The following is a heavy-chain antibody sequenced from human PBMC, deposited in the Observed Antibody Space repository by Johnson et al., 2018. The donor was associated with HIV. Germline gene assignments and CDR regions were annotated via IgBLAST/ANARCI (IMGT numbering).Heavy chain of an antibody. J-gene: IGHJ3*02. D-gene: IGHD6-6*01. V-gene: IGHV3-33*01. Sequence: QVQLVESGGGVVQPGRSLRLSCAASGFTFSSYGMHWVRQAPGKGLEWVAVIWYDGSNKYYADSVKGRFTISRDNSKNTLYLQMNSLRAGDTAVYYCARVGDSSSSLGAFDIWGQGTMVTVSS. CDR1: GFTFSSYG. CDR2: IWYDGSNK. CDR3: ARVGDSSSSLGAFDI.